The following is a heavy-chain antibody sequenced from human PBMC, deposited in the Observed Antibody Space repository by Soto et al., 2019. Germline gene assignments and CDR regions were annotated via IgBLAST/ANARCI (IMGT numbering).Heavy chain of an antibody. CDR3: AKDLAAADYYYYYGMDV. Sequence: VGSLRLSCAASGFTFSSYGMHWVRQAPGKGLEWVAVISYDGSNKYYADSVKGRFTISRDNSKNTLYLQMNSLRAEDTAVYYCAKDLAAADYYYYYGMDVWGQGTTVTV. D-gene: IGHD6-13*01. J-gene: IGHJ6*02. CDR1: GFTFSSYG. V-gene: IGHV3-30*18. CDR2: ISYDGSNK.